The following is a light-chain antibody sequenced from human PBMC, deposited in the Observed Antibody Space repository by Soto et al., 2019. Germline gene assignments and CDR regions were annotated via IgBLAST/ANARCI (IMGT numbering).Light chain of an antibody. J-gene: IGLJ2*01. CDR2: YVT. Sequence: QSVLTQPPSASGSPGQSVTISCTGTSSDVGGFDYVSWYQKHPGKAPKVITYYVTKRPSGVPDRFSGSTSGNTASLTDSGRQHDEAADDYCRAYGAANNLIFGGGTKGTV. CDR3: RAYGAANNLI. CDR1: SSDVGGFDY. V-gene: IGLV2-8*01.